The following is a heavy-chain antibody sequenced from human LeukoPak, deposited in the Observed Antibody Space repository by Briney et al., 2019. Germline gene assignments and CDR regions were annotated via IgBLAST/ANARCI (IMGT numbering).Heavy chain of an antibody. V-gene: IGHV3-30*03. J-gene: IGHJ3*02. CDR1: GFTFSSYA. D-gene: IGHD5-18*01. Sequence: GGSLRLSCAASGFTFSSYAMSWVRQAPGKGLECVAIISFDGSNKNYADSVKGRFTVSRDNSKNTLYLKMSSLTSEDTAVYYCARDPKGGYSYGWGAFDIWGHGTLVTVSS. CDR3: ARDPKGGYSYGWGAFDI. CDR2: ISFDGSNK.